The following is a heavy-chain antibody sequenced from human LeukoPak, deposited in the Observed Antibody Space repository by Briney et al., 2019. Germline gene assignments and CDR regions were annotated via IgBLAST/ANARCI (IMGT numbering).Heavy chain of an antibody. CDR1: GFTFSSYA. Sequence: GGSLRLSCAASGFTFSSYAMSWVRHAPGKGLEWVSAISGSGGSTYYADSVKGRFTISRDNSKNTLYLQMNSLRAEDTAVYYCAKTDYGDYLVDAFDIWGQGTMVTVSS. V-gene: IGHV3-23*01. J-gene: IGHJ3*02. D-gene: IGHD4-17*01. CDR3: AKTDYGDYLVDAFDI. CDR2: ISGSGGST.